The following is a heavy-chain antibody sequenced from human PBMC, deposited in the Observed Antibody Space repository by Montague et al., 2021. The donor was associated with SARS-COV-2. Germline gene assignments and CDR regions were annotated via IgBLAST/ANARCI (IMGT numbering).Heavy chain of an antibody. CDR2: IYYSGST. D-gene: IGHD3-3*01. V-gene: IGHV4-59*01. Sequence: SETLSLTCTVSGGSISSYYWSWIRQPPGKGLEWIGYIYYSGSTNXNPSLKSRVTISVDTSKNQFSLKLSSVTAADTAMYYCARVSRITIFGVVGWFDPWGQGTLVTVSS. CDR3: ARVSRITIFGVVGWFDP. J-gene: IGHJ5*02. CDR1: GGSISSYY.